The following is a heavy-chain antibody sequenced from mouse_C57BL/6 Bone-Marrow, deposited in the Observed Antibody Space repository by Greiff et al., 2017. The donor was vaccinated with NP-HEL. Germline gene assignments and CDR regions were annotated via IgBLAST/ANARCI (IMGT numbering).Heavy chain of an antibody. J-gene: IGHJ1*03. CDR2: FYPGSGSI. CDR1: GYTFTEYT. V-gene: IGHV1-62-2*01. CDR3: ARHEDDYGSSYGWYFDV. Sequence: LQESGAELVKPGASVKLSCKASGYTFTEYTIHWVKQRSGQGLEWIGWFYPGSGSIKYNEKFKDKATLTADKSSSTVYMELSRLTSEDSAVYFCARHEDDYGSSYGWYFDVWGTGTTVTVSS. D-gene: IGHD1-1*01.